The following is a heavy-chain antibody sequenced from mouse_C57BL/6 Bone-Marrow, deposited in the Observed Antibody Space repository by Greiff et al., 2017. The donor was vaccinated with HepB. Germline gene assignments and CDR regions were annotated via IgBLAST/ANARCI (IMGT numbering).Heavy chain of an antibody. Sequence: VQLQQSGPVLVKPGASVKMSCKASGYTFTDYYMNWVKQSHGKSLEWIGVINPYNGGTSYNQKFKGKATLTVDKSSSTAYMELNSLTSEDSAVYYFAVVATNYYAMDYWGQGTSVTVSS. D-gene: IGHD1-1*01. J-gene: IGHJ4*01. V-gene: IGHV1-19*01. CDR3: AVVATNYYAMDY. CDR2: INPYNGGT. CDR1: GYTFTDYY.